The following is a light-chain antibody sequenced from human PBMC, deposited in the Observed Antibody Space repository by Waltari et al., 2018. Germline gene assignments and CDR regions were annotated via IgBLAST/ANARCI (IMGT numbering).Light chain of an antibody. CDR2: KGI. CDR1: SGSVPSTSY. V-gene: IGLV8-61*01. J-gene: IGLJ3*02. Sequence: QTVVTQDPSLSVSPGGTVTLTSALSSGSVPSTSYPTWYQQTPGQPPHTLVYKGISRSSGVPDRFSGSIRGNTAALTMTGAQADDESDYYCSMYMGSGVWVFGGGTKLTVL. CDR3: SMYMGSGVWV.